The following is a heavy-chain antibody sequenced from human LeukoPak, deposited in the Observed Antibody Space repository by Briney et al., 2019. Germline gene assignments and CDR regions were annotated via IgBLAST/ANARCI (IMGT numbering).Heavy chain of an antibody. CDR1: GASFSKDY. J-gene: IGHJ4*02. CDR2: IYHNGRT. CDR3: ARASEGIGYFDT. D-gene: IGHD3-3*01. V-gene: IGHV4-59*01. Sequence: SETLSLTCTVSGASFSKDYWSWVRQAPGKGLEWIGYIYHNGRTNYSPSLKSRITMSIDTSQNQFSLKLTSVTAADTAVYYCARASEGIGYFDTWGRGSLVTVSS.